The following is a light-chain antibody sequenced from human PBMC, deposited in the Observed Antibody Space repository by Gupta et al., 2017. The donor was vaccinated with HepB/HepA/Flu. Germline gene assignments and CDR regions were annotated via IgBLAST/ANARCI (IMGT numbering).Light chain of an antibody. CDR3: QQRSNWPIT. Sequence: EIVLTQSPATLSLSPGERATLSCRASQSVTTYLAWYQQKPGQAPRLLIYDTSNRATDIPARFSGSGSGTDFTLTISSLEPEDFAVYYCQQRSNWPITFGQGTRVETK. CDR1: QSVTTY. V-gene: IGKV3-11*01. CDR2: DTS. J-gene: IGKJ5*01.